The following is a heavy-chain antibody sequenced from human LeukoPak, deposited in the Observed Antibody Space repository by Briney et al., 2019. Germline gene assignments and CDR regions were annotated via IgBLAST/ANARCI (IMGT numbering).Heavy chain of an antibody. CDR3: ARPYAGIGDAFDI. J-gene: IGHJ3*02. Sequence: SQTLSLTCTVSGGSISSGDYYWSWIRQPPGKGLEWIGYIYYSGSTYYNPSLKSRVTISVDTSKNQFSLKLSSVTAADTAVYYCARPYAGIGDAFDIWGQGTMDTVSS. D-gene: IGHD2-8*01. CDR1: GGSISSGDYY. CDR2: IYYSGST. V-gene: IGHV4-30-4*08.